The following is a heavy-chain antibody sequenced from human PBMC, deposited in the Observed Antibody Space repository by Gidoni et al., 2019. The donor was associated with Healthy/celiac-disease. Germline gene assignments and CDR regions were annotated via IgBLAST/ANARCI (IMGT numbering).Heavy chain of an antibody. CDR3: AKDGITIFGVVTYFDY. V-gene: IGHV3-23*01. Sequence: EVQLLESGGGLVQPGGSLRLSCAASGFTFSSYAMSWVRQAPGKGLEWVSAIGGSGGSTYYADSVKGRFTISRDNSKNTLYLQMNSLRAEDTAVYYCAKDGITIFGVVTYFDYWGQGTLVTVSS. CDR1: GFTFSSYA. J-gene: IGHJ4*02. CDR2: IGGSGGST. D-gene: IGHD3-3*01.